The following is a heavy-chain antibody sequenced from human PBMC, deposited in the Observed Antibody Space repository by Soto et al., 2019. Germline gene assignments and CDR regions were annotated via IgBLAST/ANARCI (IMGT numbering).Heavy chain of an antibody. Sequence: QVQLVQSGAEVKKPGSSVKVSCKASGGTFSSYTISWVRQAPGQGLEWMGRIIPILGIANYAQKFQGRVTITADKSTSTAYMELSSLRSEDTALYYWARVGPEKYAFDIWGQGTMVTVSS. V-gene: IGHV1-69*02. CDR1: GGTFSSYT. CDR3: ARVGPEKYAFDI. J-gene: IGHJ3*02. CDR2: IIPILGIA.